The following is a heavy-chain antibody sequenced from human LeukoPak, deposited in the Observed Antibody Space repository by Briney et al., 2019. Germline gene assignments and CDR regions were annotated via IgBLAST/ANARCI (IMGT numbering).Heavy chain of an antibody. V-gene: IGHV1-2*02. D-gene: IGHD3-22*01. CDR3: ARDYYDSSGYYAFDI. Sequence: ASVKVSCKASGYTFTGYYMHWVRQAPGQGLEWMGWINPNSGGTNYAQKFQGRVTITADKSTSTAYMELSSLRSEDTAVYYCARDYYDSSGYYAFDIWGQGTMVTVSS. CDR1: GYTFTGYY. CDR2: INPNSGGT. J-gene: IGHJ3*02.